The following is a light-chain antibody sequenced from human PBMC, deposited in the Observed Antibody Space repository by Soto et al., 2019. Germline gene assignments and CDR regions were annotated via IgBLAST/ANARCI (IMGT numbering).Light chain of an antibody. CDR1: SSNIGNNA. J-gene: IGLJ2*01. CDR3: GTWDDSRNGVV. Sequence: QSVLTQPPSVSEAPRQRVTISCSGSSSNIGNNAVNWYQQLPGKAPKLLIYYDDLLPSGVADRFSGSKSGTSASLTISGLQSEDEADYYCGTWDDSRNGVVFGGGTKLTVL. V-gene: IGLV1-36*01. CDR2: YDD.